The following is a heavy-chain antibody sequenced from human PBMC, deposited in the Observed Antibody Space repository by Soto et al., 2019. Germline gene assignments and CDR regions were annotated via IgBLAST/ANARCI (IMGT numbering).Heavy chain of an antibody. Sequence: PGGSLRVSCTASGFTFSSYSMNWVRQAPGKGLEWVSSISSSSSYIYYADSVKGRFTISRDNAKNSLYLQMNSLRAEDTAVYYCAREGGIAAAGTLGGYYYYMDVWGKGTTVTVSS. CDR3: AREGGIAAAGTLGGYYYYMDV. CDR1: GFTFSSYS. V-gene: IGHV3-21*01. J-gene: IGHJ6*03. CDR2: ISSSSSYI. D-gene: IGHD6-13*01.